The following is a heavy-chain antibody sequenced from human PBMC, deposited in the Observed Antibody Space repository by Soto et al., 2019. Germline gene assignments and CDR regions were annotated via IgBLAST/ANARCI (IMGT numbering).Heavy chain of an antibody. D-gene: IGHD1-26*01. CDR1: VGSMRSYY. CDR2: IYTSGST. CDR3: AREGWELPHPDAFDI. J-gene: IGHJ3*02. V-gene: IGHV4-4*07. Sequence: PSESLSLTCTVSVGSMRSYYGSWIRQPAGKGLEWIGRIYTSGSTNYNPSLKSRVTMSVDTSKNQFSLKLSSVTAADTAVYYCAREGWELPHPDAFDIWGQGTMVTVSS.